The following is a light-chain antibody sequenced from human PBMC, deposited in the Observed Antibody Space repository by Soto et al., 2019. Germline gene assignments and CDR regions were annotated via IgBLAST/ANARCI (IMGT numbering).Light chain of an antibody. Sequence: QSVLTQPPSASGTPGQRVTISCSGSSSNIGSNYVYWYQQLPGTAPKLLIYRNNQRPSGVPDRFSGSKSGTSASLAISVLRSEDEADYYCAAWDDSLSGPRVFGGGTQLTVL. J-gene: IGLJ2*01. V-gene: IGLV1-47*01. CDR2: RNN. CDR1: SSNIGSNY. CDR3: AAWDDSLSGPRV.